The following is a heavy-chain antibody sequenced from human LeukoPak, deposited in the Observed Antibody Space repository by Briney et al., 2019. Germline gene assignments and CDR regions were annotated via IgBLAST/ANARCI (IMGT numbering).Heavy chain of an antibody. Sequence: ASVKVSCKASGYAFTGYYMHWVRQAPGQGLEWMGWINPNSGGTNYAQKFQGRVTMTRDTSISTAYMELSRLRSDDTAVYYCARDGNYYYYYMDVWGKGTTVTVSS. CDR3: ARDGNYYYYYMDV. D-gene: IGHD1-1*01. CDR1: GYAFTGYY. CDR2: INPNSGGT. J-gene: IGHJ6*03. V-gene: IGHV1-2*02.